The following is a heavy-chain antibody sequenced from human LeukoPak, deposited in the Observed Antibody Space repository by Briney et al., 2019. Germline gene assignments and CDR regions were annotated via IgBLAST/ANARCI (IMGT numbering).Heavy chain of an antibody. CDR2: IYHSGST. CDR1: GGSISSSNW. J-gene: IGHJ3*02. D-gene: IGHD5-24*01. Sequence: SETLSLTCAVSGGSISSSNWWSWLRQPPGKGLEWIGEIYHSGSTNYNPSLKSRVTISVDKSKNQFSLKLSSVTAADTAVYYCARAPPEMAIVGHAFDIWGQGTMVTVSS. CDR3: ARAPPEMAIVGHAFDI. V-gene: IGHV4-4*02.